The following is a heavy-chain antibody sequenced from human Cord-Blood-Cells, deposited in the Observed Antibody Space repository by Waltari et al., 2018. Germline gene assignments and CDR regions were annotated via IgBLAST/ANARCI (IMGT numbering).Heavy chain of an antibody. CDR1: GYTFTGYY. D-gene: IGHD3-10*01. CDR3: ARVLWFGELVNFDD. J-gene: IGHJ4*02. Sequence: QVQLVQSGAEVKKPGASVKVSCKASGYTFTGYYMHWVRQAPGQGLEWRGWINPNRGGTNEGQKVQGRVTMTRDTSISTAYMGRSRLRSDDTAVYYCARVLWFGELVNFDDWGQGTLVTVSS. CDR2: INPNRGGT. V-gene: IGHV1-2*02.